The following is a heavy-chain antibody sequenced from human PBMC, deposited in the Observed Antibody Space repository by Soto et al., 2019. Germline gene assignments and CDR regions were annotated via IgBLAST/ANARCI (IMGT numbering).Heavy chain of an antibody. D-gene: IGHD3-3*01. V-gene: IGHV4-34*01. Sequence: SETLSLTCAVYGGSFSGYYWSWIRQPPGKGLEWIGEINHSGSTNYNPSLKSRVTISVDTSKNQFSLKLSSVTAADTAVYYCASTLLRRVASPGKYYDFWSGYYTLDYWGQGTLVTVSS. CDR2: INHSGST. CDR3: ASTLLRRVASPGKYYDFWSGYYTLDY. CDR1: GGSFSGYY. J-gene: IGHJ4*02.